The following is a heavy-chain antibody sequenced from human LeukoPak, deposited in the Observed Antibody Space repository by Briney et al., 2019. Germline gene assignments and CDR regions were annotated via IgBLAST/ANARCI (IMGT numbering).Heavy chain of an antibody. Sequence: PGRSLRLSCAASGFTFSSYAMHWVRQAPGKGLEWVAVISYDGSNKYYADSVKGRFTISRDNSKNTLYLQMNSLRAEDTAVYYCARGFHLGYCSSTSCYTGYFDYWGQGTLVTVSS. D-gene: IGHD2-2*02. CDR2: ISYDGSNK. CDR3: ARGFHLGYCSSTSCYTGYFDY. J-gene: IGHJ4*02. CDR1: GFTFSSYA. V-gene: IGHV3-30-3*01.